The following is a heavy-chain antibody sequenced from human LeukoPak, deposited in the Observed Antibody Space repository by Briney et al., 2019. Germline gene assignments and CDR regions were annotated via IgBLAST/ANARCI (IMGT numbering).Heavy chain of an antibody. V-gene: IGHV4-59*12. D-gene: IGHD2-2*01. CDR2: IYYSGST. Sequence: SETLSLTCTVSGGSISSYYWSWIRQPPGKGLEWIGYIYYSGSTNYNPSLKSRVTISVDTSKNQFSPKLSSVTAADTAVYYCARGYCSSTSCLPFDYWGQGTLVTVSS. CDR1: GGSISSYY. J-gene: IGHJ4*02. CDR3: ARGYCSSTSCLPFDY.